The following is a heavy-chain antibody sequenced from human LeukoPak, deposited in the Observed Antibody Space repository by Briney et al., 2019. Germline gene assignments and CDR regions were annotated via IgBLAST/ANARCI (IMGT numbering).Heavy chain of an antibody. CDR3: TRDPRNKGFDP. D-gene: IGHD1/OR15-1a*01. CDR1: GFTLSYYW. CDR2: INGDGSST. V-gene: IGHV3-74*01. J-gene: IGHJ5*02. Sequence: PGGSLRLSCAASGFTLSYYWMHWVRQAPGKGLVWVSCINGDGSSTNYADSVKGRFTISRDIAKNTLYLEMNSLRAEDTAVYYCTRDPRNKGFDPWGQGTLVTVSS.